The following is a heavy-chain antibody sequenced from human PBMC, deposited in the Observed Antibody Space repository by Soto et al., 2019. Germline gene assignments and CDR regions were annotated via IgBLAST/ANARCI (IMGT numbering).Heavy chain of an antibody. CDR3: ARWSYLDY. V-gene: IGHV3-23*01. D-gene: IGHD3-3*01. J-gene: IGHJ4*02. Sequence: PGGSLRLSCAASGFIFSTTDMSWVRQAPGKGLEWVSTIEGSGATTYYADSVKGRFTISRDNSKNTVYLHMDSLTADDTAVYYCARWSYLDYWGQGTRVTVSS. CDR2: IEGSGATT. CDR1: GFIFSTTD.